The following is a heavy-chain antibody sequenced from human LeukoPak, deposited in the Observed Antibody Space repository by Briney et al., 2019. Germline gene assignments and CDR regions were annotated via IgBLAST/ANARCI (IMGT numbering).Heavy chain of an antibody. CDR3: ARDVRYASGWSTPES. Sequence: SETLSLTCTVSGGSIMNHYWSWIRQPAGKGLQWIGRIYSSGSANYSPSLKNRVSMSIDTSNNHFSLNLTSVTAADTALYFCARDVRYASGWSTPESWGQGTLVTVSS. D-gene: IGHD6-19*01. J-gene: IGHJ5*02. CDR2: IYSSGSA. V-gene: IGHV4-4*07. CDR1: GGSIMNHY.